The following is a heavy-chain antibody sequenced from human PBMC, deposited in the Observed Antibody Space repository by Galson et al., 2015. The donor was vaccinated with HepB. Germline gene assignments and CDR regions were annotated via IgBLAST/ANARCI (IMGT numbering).Heavy chain of an antibody. CDR3: ARDMYGHSDH. D-gene: IGHD2-8*01. V-gene: IGHV3-43*02. J-gene: IGHJ4*02. Sequence: SLRLSCATSGFHFSSYGMHWVRQAPGKGLEWVSLNWDGGSIYYADSVKGRFTISRDNSKNSLYLQMNSLRTDDTALYYCARDMYGHSDHWGQGTLVTVSS. CDR1: GFHFSSYG. CDR2: NWDGGSI.